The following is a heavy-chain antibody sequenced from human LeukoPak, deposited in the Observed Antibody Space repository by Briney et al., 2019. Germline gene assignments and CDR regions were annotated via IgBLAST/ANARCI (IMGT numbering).Heavy chain of an antibody. CDR1: GGSISSYY. CDR2: IYYSGST. D-gene: IGHD3-10*01. J-gene: IGHJ5*02. Sequence: SETLSLTCTVAGGSISSYYWSWIRQPPGKGLGWIGYIYYSGSTNYNPSLMSRVTISVDTSKNQFSLKLSSVTAADTAVYYCARRLLWFGEAGWFDPWGQGTLVTVSS. V-gene: IGHV4-59*01. CDR3: ARRLLWFGEAGWFDP.